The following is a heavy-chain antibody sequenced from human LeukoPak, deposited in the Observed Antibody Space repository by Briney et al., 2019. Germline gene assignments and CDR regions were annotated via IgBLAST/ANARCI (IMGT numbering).Heavy chain of an antibody. CDR3: ARQREAVDY. CDR1: GGSISSSSYY. CDR2: IYYSGST. Sequence: SETLSLTCTVSGGSISSSSYYWGWIRQPPGKGLEWIGSIYYSGSTYYNPSLKSRVTISVDTSKNQFSLKLSSVTAADTAVYYCARQREAVDYWGQGTLVTVSS. J-gene: IGHJ4*02. V-gene: IGHV4-39*01.